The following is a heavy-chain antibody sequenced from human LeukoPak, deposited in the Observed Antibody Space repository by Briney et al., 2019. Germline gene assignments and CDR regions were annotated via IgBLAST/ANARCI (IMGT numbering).Heavy chain of an antibody. D-gene: IGHD3-22*01. Sequence: PSETLSLTCTDSGGSISSYYWSWIRQPPGKGLEWIGYIYYSGSTNYNPSLKSRVTISVHTSKNQFSLKLSSVTAADTAVYYCARVRSTYYDSSGYQYYFDYWGQGTLVTVSS. V-gene: IGHV4-59*01. J-gene: IGHJ4*02. CDR1: GGSISSYY. CDR2: IYYSGST. CDR3: ARVRSTYYDSSGYQYYFDY.